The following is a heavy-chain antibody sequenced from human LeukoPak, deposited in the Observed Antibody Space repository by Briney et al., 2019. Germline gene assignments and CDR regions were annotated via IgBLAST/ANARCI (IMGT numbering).Heavy chain of an antibody. CDR2: ISYDGSNK. Sequence: GGSLRLSCAASGFTFSSYAMHWVRQAPGKGLEWVAVISYDGSNKYYADSVKGRFTISRDNAKNSLYLQMNSLRAEDTAVYYCARDFGSMVASRYFDYWGQGTLVTVSS. J-gene: IGHJ4*02. V-gene: IGHV3-30*04. CDR1: GFTFSSYA. CDR3: ARDFGSMVASRYFDY. D-gene: IGHD5-12*01.